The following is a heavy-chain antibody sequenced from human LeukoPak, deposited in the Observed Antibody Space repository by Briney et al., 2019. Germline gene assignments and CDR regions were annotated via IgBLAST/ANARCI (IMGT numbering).Heavy chain of an antibody. CDR3: ARVSLTTVAPGALDGMDV. CDR1: GYTFTSYY. V-gene: IGHV1-69*04. D-gene: IGHD4-23*01. J-gene: IGHJ6*02. CDR2: IIPILGIA. Sequence: SVKVSCKASGYTFTSYYMHWVRQAPGQGLEWMGRIIPILGIANYAQKFQGRVTITADKSTSTAYMELSSLRSEDTAVYYCARVSLTTVAPGALDGMDVWGQGTTVTVSS.